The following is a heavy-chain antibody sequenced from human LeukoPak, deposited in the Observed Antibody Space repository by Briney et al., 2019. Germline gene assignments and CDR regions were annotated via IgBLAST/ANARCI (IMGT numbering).Heavy chain of an antibody. V-gene: IGHV1-18*01. J-gene: IGHJ4*02. CDR1: GYTFTRYG. CDR3: VRSGRGTYFYFDY. Sequence: ASVKVSCKAPGYTFTRYGMSWVRQAPGQGPNGMGLISGSNYNTNYSQKFYGRVTMTQDTSARTAYMEMRSLTSDDTAVYYSVRSGRGTYFYFDYWGQGTRVTVYS. CDR2: ISGSNYNT. D-gene: IGHD1-1*01.